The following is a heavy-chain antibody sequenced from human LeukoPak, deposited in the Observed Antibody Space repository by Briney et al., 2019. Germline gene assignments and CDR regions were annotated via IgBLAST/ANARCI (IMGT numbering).Heavy chain of an antibody. Sequence: GGSLRLSCAASGFTFSSYGMHWVLQAPGKGLEWVAFIRYDGSNKYYADSVKGRFTISRDNSKNTLYLQMNSLRAEDTAVYYCANFPVAGTRRDDYWGQGTLVTVSS. CDR3: ANFPVAGTRRDDY. CDR1: GFTFSSYG. V-gene: IGHV3-30*02. J-gene: IGHJ4*02. CDR2: IRYDGSNK. D-gene: IGHD6-19*01.